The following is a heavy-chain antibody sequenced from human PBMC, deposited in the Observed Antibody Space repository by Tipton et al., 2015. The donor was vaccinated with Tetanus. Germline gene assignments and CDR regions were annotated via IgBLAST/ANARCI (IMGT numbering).Heavy chain of an antibody. D-gene: IGHD3-22*01. J-gene: IGHJ4*02. CDR3: ARHGTDYYDSSGYYFSDRQHPVDY. CDR1: GGSISSSSYY. CDR2: IYYSGST. Sequence: TLSLTCTVSGGSISSSSYYWGWIRQPPGKGLEWIGSIYYSGSTYYNPSLKSRVTISVDTSKNQFSLKLSSVTAADTAVYYCARHGTDYYDSSGYYFSDRQHPVDYWGQGTLVTVSS. V-gene: IGHV4-39*01.